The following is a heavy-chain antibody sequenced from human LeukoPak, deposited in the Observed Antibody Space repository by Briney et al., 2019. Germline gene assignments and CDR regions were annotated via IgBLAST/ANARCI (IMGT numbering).Heavy chain of an antibody. CDR2: ISSSNSTI. CDR3: ARGTLWFGELRGFDY. CDR1: GFTFSSYS. V-gene: IGHV3-48*01. D-gene: IGHD3-10*01. J-gene: IGHJ4*02. Sequence: GGSLRLSCAASGFTFSSYSMNWVRQAPGKGLEWVSYISSSNSTIYYADSVKGRFTISRDNAKNSLYLQMNSLRAEDTAVYYCARGTLWFGELRGFDYWGQGTLVTVSS.